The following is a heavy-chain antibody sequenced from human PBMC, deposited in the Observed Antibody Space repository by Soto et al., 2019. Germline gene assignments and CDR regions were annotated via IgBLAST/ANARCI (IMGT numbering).Heavy chain of an antibody. CDR3: ARFPQTAIVGAAYFDY. CDR2: VIPIPGIA. Sequence: QVQLVQSGAVVKKPGSSVKVSCKASGGTFSSYIISWVRQAPGQGREWMGMVIPIPGIANYAQKFQGRVPITADKSTSTAYMELSSLRSEDTAVYYCARFPQTAIVGAAYFDYWGQGTLVTVSS. J-gene: IGHJ4*02. V-gene: IGHV1-69*02. D-gene: IGHD1-26*01. CDR1: GGTFSSYI.